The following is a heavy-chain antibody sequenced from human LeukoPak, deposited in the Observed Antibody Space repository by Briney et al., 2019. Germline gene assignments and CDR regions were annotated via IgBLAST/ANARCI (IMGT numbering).Heavy chain of an antibody. Sequence: PSETLSLTCTVSGGSISSSRYYWYWIRQPPGKGLEWIGSIYYSGSTYYNPSLKSRVTISVDTSKNQISLKLSSVMAADTAVYYCARHSGMFSPDCSSTSCPSSVYYYMDVWGKGTTVTVSS. D-gene: IGHD2-2*01. CDR1: GGSISSSRYY. CDR3: ARHSGMFSPDCSSTSCPSSVYYYMDV. CDR2: IYYSGST. V-gene: IGHV4-39*01. J-gene: IGHJ6*03.